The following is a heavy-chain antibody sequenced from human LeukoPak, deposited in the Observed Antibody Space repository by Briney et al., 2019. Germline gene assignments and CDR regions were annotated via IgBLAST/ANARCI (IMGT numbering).Heavy chain of an antibody. CDR2: IYYSGST. CDR3: ARAIVLMVYGLNWFDP. CDR1: GGSISSGGYY. Sequence: SETLSLTCTVSGGSISSGGYYWSWIRQHPGKGLEWIGYIYYSGSTYYNPSLKTRVTISVHTSKNQFSLKLSSVTAADTAVYYCARAIVLMVYGLNWFDPWGQGTLVTVSS. J-gene: IGHJ5*02. V-gene: IGHV4-31*03. D-gene: IGHD2-8*01.